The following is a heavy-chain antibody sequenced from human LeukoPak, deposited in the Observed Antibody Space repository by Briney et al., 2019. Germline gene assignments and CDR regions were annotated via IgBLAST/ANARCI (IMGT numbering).Heavy chain of an antibody. CDR2: MNPNSGNT. Sequence: GASVKVSCKASGYTFNTYDINWVRQATGQGLEWMGWMNPNSGNTGYAQRFQGRVTMTRNTSIGTAYMELSSLRSEDTAVYYCAREITTAATFDFWGRGTLVTVSS. D-gene: IGHD6-13*01. J-gene: IGHJ4*02. CDR1: GYTFNTYD. CDR3: AREITTAATFDF. V-gene: IGHV1-8*01.